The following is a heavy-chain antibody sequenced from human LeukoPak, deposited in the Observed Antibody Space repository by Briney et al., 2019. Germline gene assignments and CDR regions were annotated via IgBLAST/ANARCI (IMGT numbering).Heavy chain of an antibody. J-gene: IGHJ4*02. CDR1: GFTFSSYE. V-gene: IGHV3-48*03. CDR2: ISSSGSTI. D-gene: IGHD2-2*01. CDR3: AKDRISRSLAFFLDY. Sequence: GGSLRLSCAASGFTFSSYEMNWVRQAPGKGLEWVSYISSSGSTIYYADSVKGRFTISRDNSKNTVYLQMNSLRAEDTAVYYCAKDRISRSLAFFLDYWGQGTLVTVSS.